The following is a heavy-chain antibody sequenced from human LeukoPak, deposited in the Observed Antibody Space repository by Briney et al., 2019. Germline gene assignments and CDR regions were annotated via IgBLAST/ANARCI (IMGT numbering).Heavy chain of an antibody. CDR2: IYTSGST. J-gene: IGHJ6*03. D-gene: IGHD6-13*01. V-gene: IGHV4-4*07. Sequence: SETPSLTCTVSGGSISSYYWSWIRQPAGKGLEWIGRIYTSGSTNYNPSLKSRVTMSVDTSKNQFSLELSSVTAADTAVYYCARYNGAAAGAYYYYMDVWGKGTTVTVSS. CDR3: ARYNGAAAGAYYYYMDV. CDR1: GGSISSYY.